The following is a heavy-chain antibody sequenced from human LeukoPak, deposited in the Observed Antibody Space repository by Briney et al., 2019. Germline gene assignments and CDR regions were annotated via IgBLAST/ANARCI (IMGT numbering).Heavy chain of an antibody. D-gene: IGHD4-17*01. CDR1: GYTFTSYG. V-gene: IGHV1-18*01. CDR2: ISAYNGNT. J-gene: IGHJ6*02. CDR3: ASSTTVTEYYYYGMDV. Sequence: ASVKVSCKASGYTFTSYGISWVRQAPGQGLEWMGWISAYNGNTNYAQKLQGRVTMTTDTSTSTAYMELRSLRSDGTAVYYCASSTTVTEYYYYGMDVWGQGTTVTVSS.